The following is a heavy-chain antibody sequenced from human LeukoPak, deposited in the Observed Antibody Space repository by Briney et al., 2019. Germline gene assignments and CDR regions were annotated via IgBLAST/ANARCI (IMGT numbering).Heavy chain of an antibody. CDR2: ISGTGTTI. Sequence: GGSLRLSCAASGLTFSDYYMTWIRQAPGKGLAWVSSISGTGTTIYSADSVRGRFTVSRDNARNSLFLHMNSLRAEDTAVYYCAVQITMIVVVPYFDYWGQGTLVTVSS. J-gene: IGHJ4*02. D-gene: IGHD3-22*01. CDR1: GLTFSDYY. V-gene: IGHV3-11*04. CDR3: AVQITMIVVVPYFDY.